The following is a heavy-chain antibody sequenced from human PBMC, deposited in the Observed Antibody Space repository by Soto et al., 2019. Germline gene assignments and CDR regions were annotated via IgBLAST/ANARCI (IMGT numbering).Heavy chain of an antibody. CDR3: ARDQSGWPTIDY. D-gene: IGHD6-19*01. CDR2: ISSTTNYI. CDR1: GFTFTRYS. Sequence: GGSLRLSCAASGFTFTRYSMNWVRQAPGKGLEWVSSISSTTNYIYYGDSMKGRFTISRDNAKNSLYLEMNSLRAEDTAVYYCARDQSGWPTIDYWGQGTLVTVSS. V-gene: IGHV3-21*06. J-gene: IGHJ4*02.